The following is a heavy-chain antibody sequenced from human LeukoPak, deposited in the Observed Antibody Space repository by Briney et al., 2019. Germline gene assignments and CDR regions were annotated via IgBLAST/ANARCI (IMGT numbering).Heavy chain of an antibody. V-gene: IGHV1-2*02. CDR1: GYTFTDYH. CDR2: INPNSGDT. CDR3: ATLMAHLDY. D-gene: IGHD2-8*01. J-gene: IGHJ4*02. Sequence: GASVKVSCKAFGYTFTDYHVHWVRQAPGQGLEWMGWINPNSGDTNYAQKFQGRVTMTRDTTISTAYMELSRPRSDDTAVFYCATLMAHLDYWGQGTLVTVSS.